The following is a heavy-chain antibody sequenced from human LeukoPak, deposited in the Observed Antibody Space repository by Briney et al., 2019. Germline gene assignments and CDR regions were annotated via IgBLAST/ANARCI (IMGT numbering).Heavy chain of an antibody. CDR3: ARDGCSSTSCYPPGFDY. CDR2: ISAYNGNT. CDR1: GYTFTSYG. D-gene: IGHD2-2*01. Sequence: ASVKVSCKASGYTFTSYGISWVRQAPGQGLEWMGWISAYNGNTNYAQKLQGRVTMTTDTSTSTAYMELRSLRSDDTAMYYCARDGCSSTSCYPPGFDYWGQGTLVTVSS. J-gene: IGHJ4*02. V-gene: IGHV1-18*04.